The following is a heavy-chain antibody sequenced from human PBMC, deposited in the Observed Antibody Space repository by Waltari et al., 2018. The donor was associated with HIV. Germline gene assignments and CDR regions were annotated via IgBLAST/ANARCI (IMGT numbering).Heavy chain of an antibody. CDR2: LTCHSETT. CDR3: AKGGSHITIFEAWVDS. V-gene: IGHV3-9*01. Sequence: EVHLVESGGGLVQPGRSLRLSCAASGLTFDDYAMPWVRQTPGKGLGWVSGLTCHSETTLYADSVRGRVTIYRDNVKKSLYLQMNNLRPEDTSLYYCAKGGSHITIFEAWVDSWGQGTLVTVSS. D-gene: IGHD3-3*01. CDR1: GLTFDDYA. J-gene: IGHJ5*01.